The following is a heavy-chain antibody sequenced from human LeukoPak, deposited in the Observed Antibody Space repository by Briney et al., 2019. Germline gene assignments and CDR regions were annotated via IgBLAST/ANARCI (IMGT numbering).Heavy chain of an antibody. V-gene: IGHV4-59*08. J-gene: IGHJ5*02. CDR3: ARQPYYYGSGSNTHWFDP. CDR2: IYYSGST. Sequence: SETLSLTCTVSGGSISGHYWSWIRQPPGKGLEWLGYIYYSGSTNYNPSLKSRVTISVDTSKNQFSLKLSSVTAADTAVYYCARQPYYYGSGSNTHWFDPWGQGTLVTVSS. D-gene: IGHD3-10*01. CDR1: GGSISGHY.